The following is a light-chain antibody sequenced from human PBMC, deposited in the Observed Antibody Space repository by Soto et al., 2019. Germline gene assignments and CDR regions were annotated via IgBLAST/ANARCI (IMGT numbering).Light chain of an antibody. J-gene: IGKJ4*01. CDR3: QQFNTYPLT. CDR2: DAS. Sequence: AIQLTQSPSSLSASAGDRVTITCRASQSIGSGLGWYQQKPGKAPKLLIYDASTLESGVPSRFSGSGSWTDFTLTISSLQPEDFATYYCQQFNTYPLTFGGGTKVEIK. V-gene: IGKV1-13*02. CDR1: QSIGSG.